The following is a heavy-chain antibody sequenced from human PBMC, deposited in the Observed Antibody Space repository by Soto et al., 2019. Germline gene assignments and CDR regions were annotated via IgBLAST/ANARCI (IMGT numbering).Heavy chain of an antibody. CDR1: GGSVSSNSYS. CDR3: ARHPTYDILTGYYGGPSGDAFDI. J-gene: IGHJ3*02. Sequence: SETLSLTCTVSGGSVSSNSYSWGWIRQSPGKGLEWIATIYSTDKTYYNPSLLSRVTISVDTSKNQFSLKLSSVTAADTAVYYCARHPTYDILTGYYGGPSGDAFDIWGQGTMVTVSS. V-gene: IGHV4-39*01. D-gene: IGHD3-9*01. CDR2: IYSTDKT.